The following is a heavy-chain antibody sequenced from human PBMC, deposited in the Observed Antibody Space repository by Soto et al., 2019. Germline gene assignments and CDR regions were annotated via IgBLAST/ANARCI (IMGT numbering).Heavy chain of an antibody. CDR2: ISSSSSYI. V-gene: IGHV3-21*01. Sequence: GESLKISCAASGFTFSSYSMNWVRQAPGKGLEWVSSISSSSSYIYYADSVKGRFTISRDNAKNSLYLQMNSLRAEDTAVYYCARDGPYYDFWSGYYIRSSRRAFDIWGQGTMVTVSS. CDR3: ARDGPYYDFWSGYYIRSSRRAFDI. D-gene: IGHD3-3*01. CDR1: GFTFSSYS. J-gene: IGHJ3*02.